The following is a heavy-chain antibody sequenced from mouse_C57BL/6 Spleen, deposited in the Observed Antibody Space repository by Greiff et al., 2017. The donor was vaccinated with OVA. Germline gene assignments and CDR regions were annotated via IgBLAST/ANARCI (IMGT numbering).Heavy chain of an antibody. J-gene: IGHJ3*01. Sequence: VQLQQPGAELVRPGTSVKLSCKASGYTFTSYWMHWVKQRPGQGLEWIGVIDPSDSYTNYNQKFKGKATLTVDTSSSTAYMQLSSLTSEDSAVYYCARRGAYYDYDGWGQGTLVTVSA. CDR2: IDPSDSYT. D-gene: IGHD2-4*01. V-gene: IGHV1-59*01. CDR3: ARRGAYYDYDG. CDR1: GYTFTSYW.